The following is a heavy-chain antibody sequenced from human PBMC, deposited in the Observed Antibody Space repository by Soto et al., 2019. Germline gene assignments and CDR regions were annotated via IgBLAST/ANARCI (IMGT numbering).Heavy chain of an antibody. CDR3: AKGLRVYDYYGMDV. J-gene: IGHJ6*02. CDR2: ISYDGSNK. V-gene: IGHV3-30*04. Sequence: QLVDSGGGVVQPGTSLRLSCVGSGFTFSKFGVHWVRLAPGKGLEWVAVISYDGSNKYYADSVKGRFTISRDNSKTTLYLEMHSLRRDDSAVYYCAKGLRVYDYYGMDVWGQGTTVTVSS. CDR1: GFTFSKFG.